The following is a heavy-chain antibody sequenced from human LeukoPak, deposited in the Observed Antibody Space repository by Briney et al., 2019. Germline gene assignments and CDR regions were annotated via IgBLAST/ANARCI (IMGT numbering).Heavy chain of an antibody. J-gene: IGHJ6*03. D-gene: IGHD6-13*01. CDR3: ASLRVGSSFGYQYYIDV. CDR1: GGSFSGFY. CDR2: INHSGST. V-gene: IGHV4-34*01. Sequence: SETLSLTCAVYGGSFSGFYWSWIRQPPGKGLEWIGEINHSGSTNYDPSLKSRVTISVDTSKNQFSLKLSSVTAADTAVYYCASLRVGSSFGYQYYIDVWGKGTTVTVSS.